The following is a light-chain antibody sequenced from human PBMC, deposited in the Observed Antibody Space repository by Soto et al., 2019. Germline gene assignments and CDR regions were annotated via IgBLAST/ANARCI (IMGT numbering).Light chain of an antibody. V-gene: IGKV1-5*03. CDR2: KAS. J-gene: IGKJ1*01. Sequence: DIHMTQSPSALSASVGDSVTITCLASQNIRNLLAWYQQKPGKAPKLLIYKASTLKSGVPSRFSGSGSGTEFTLTISSLQPDDFATYYCQHYNSYSEAFGQGTKVDIK. CDR3: QHYNSYSEA. CDR1: QNIRNL.